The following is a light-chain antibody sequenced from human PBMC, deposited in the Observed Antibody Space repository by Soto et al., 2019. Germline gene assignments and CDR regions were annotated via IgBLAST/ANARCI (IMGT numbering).Light chain of an antibody. J-gene: IGKJ2*01. CDR2: SAS. CDR3: QQGHNWPLT. CDR1: QSISTE. V-gene: IGKV3-15*01. Sequence: EIVMTQSPATLSVSPGERATLSCRASQSISTELAWYQQKPGQPPRLLIYSASTRATGVPARFTDSGSGSEFTLTISGLQSEDFAVYYCQQGHNWPLTFGQGTRLEL.